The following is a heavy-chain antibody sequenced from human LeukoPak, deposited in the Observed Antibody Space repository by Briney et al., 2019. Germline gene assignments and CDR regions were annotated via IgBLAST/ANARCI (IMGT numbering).Heavy chain of an antibody. J-gene: IGHJ4*02. Sequence: SQTLSLTCTVSGGSISSGDYYWSWIRQPPGKGLEWIGYIYYSGSTYYNPSLKSRVTISVDTSKNQFSLKLSSVTAADTAVYYCASQRVDLDYYGSGSLNWGQGTLVTVSS. V-gene: IGHV4-31*03. CDR1: GGSISSGDYY. D-gene: IGHD3-10*01. CDR3: ASQRVDLDYYGSGSLN. CDR2: IYYSGST.